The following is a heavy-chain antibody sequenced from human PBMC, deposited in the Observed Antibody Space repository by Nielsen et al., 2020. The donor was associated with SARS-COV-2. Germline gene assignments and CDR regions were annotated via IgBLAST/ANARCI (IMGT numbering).Heavy chain of an antibody. CDR3: AVGTGGPREFAY. J-gene: IGHJ4*02. D-gene: IGHD7-27*01. V-gene: IGHV1-18*01. CDR2: MNPNSGNT. Sequence: ASVKVSCKASGYTFTSYDINWVRQATGQGLEWMGWMNPNSGNTNYAQKRQGRVTMTTDTSTSTAYMELRSLRADDTAVYYCAVGTGGPREFAYWGQGTLVTVSS. CDR1: GYTFTSYD.